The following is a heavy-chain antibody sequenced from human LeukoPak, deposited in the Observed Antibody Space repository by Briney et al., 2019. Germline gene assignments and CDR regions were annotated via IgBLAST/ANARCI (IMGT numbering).Heavy chain of an antibody. V-gene: IGHV4-59*01. J-gene: IGHJ2*01. CDR2: IYYSGST. CDR3: ARVGGSGWYFDL. Sequence: KPSQTLSLTCTVSGGSISGNHWSWIRQPAGKGLEWIGYIYYSGSTNYNPSLKSRVTISVDTSKNQFSLKLSSVTAADTAVYYCARVGGSGWYFDLWGRGTLVTVSS. D-gene: IGHD3-16*01. CDR1: GGSISGNH.